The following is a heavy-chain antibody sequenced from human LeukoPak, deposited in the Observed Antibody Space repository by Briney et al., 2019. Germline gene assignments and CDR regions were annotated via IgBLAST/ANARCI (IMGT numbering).Heavy chain of an antibody. CDR2: ISGSGGST. V-gene: IGHV3-23*01. CDR3: AKEPCGLRCSFDY. D-gene: IGHD4-17*01. J-gene: IGHJ4*02. Sequence: WGSLRLSCAASGFTFSSYAMSWVRQAPGKGLGWVSAISGSGGSTYYADSVKGRFTISRDNSKNTLYLQMNSLTAEDTACYYYAKEPCGLRCSFDYWSQGSLVTVSS. CDR1: GFTFSSYA.